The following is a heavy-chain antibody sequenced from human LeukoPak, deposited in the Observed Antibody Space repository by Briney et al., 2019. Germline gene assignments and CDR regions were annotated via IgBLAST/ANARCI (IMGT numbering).Heavy chain of an antibody. CDR2: IYYSGST. J-gene: IGHJ6*03. CDR3: ARDVEWLLQGYYYYYMDV. CDR1: GGSISSHY. V-gene: IGHV4-59*11. D-gene: IGHD3-3*01. Sequence: PSEALSLTCTVSGGSISSHYWSWIRQPPGKGLEWIGYIYYSGSTNYNPSLKSRVTISVDTSKNQFSLKLSSVTAADTAVYYYARDVEWLLQGYYYYYMDVWGKGTTVTVSS.